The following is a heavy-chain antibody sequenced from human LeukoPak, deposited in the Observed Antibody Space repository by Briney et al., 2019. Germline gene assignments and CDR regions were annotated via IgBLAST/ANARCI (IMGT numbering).Heavy chain of an antibody. CDR2: IYYSGST. V-gene: IGHV4-59*01. D-gene: IGHD2-2*01. CDR1: GDSISNYT. Sequence: SETLSLTCPVSGDSISNYTWSWIRQPPGKGLEWIGYIYYSGSTNYNPSLKSRVTISVDTSKNLFSLDLSSVNEAAKTPYYCARGRIAVATGVPQFDYWGQGTLVTVSS. J-gene: IGHJ4*02. CDR3: ARGRIAVATGVPQFDY.